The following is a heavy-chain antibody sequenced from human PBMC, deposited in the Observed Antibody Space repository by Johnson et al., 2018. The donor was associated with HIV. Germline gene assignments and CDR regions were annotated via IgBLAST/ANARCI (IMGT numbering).Heavy chain of an antibody. CDR3: ARDSTPWGGDYVGYAFDL. J-gene: IGHJ3*01. D-gene: IGHD4-17*01. CDR2: IYSGGST. V-gene: IGHV3-66*01. Sequence: VQLVESGGGLVQPGGSLRLSCAASGFTVSSNYMSWVRQAPGKGLEWVSVIYSGGSTYYADSVKGRFTISRDNSKNTLYLQMNSLRAEDTAVYYCARDSTPWGGDYVGYAFDLWGQGTMVTVSS. CDR1: GFTVSSNY.